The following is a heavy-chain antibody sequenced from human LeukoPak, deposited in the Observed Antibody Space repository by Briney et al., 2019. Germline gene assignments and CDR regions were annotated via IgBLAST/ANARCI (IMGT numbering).Heavy chain of an antibody. CDR2: ISGSGGST. CDR1: EFTFNNYA. J-gene: IGHJ4*02. V-gene: IGHV3-23*01. Sequence: GGSLRLSCAASEFTFNNYAMSWVRQAPGKGLEWVSAISGSGGSTYYADSVKGRFTISRDNSKNTLYLQMNSLRAEDTAVYYCAKDLYYDSSGYQGFPFDWGQGTLVTVSS. CDR3: AKDLYYDSSGYQGFPFD. D-gene: IGHD3-22*01.